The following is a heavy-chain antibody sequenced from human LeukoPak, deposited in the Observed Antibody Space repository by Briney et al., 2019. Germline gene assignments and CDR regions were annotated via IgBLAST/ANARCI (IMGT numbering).Heavy chain of an antibody. CDR2: MNPNSGNT. J-gene: IGHJ6*03. Sequence: ASVKVSCKASGYTFTSYDINWVRQATGQGLEWMGWMNPNSGNTGYAQKFQGRVTMTRNTSISTAYMELSSPRSEDTAVYYCARLVGYYYYMDVWGKGTTVTVSS. CDR3: ARLVGYYYYMDV. CDR1: GYTFTSYD. D-gene: IGHD1-26*01. V-gene: IGHV1-8*01.